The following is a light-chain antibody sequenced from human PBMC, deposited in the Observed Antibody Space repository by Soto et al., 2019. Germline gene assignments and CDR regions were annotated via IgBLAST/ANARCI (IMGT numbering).Light chain of an antibody. CDR3: QHYGTSPWT. Sequence: EIVLTQSPGTLSLSPGERGTLSCRASQSVSSSYLAWYQQKPGQAPRLLIYGASSRATGIPDRFSGSGSGTDFTLTISRLEPEDFAVYYCQHYGTSPWTFGQGTKVEIK. CDR1: QSVSSSY. CDR2: GAS. J-gene: IGKJ1*01. V-gene: IGKV3-20*01.